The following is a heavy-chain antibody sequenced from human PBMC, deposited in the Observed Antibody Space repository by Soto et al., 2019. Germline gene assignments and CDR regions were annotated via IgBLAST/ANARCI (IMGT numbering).Heavy chain of an antibody. D-gene: IGHD3-9*01. V-gene: IGHV1-24*01. J-gene: IGHJ5*02. CDR2: FDPEDGET. CDR3: ATGYYDILTGNNWFDP. CDR1: GYTLTELS. Sequence: ASVKVSCKVSGYTLTELSMHWVRQAPGKGLEWMGGFDPEDGETIYAQKFQGRVTMTEDTSTDTAYMELSSLRSEDTAVYYCATGYYDILTGNNWFDPWGQGTLVTVSS.